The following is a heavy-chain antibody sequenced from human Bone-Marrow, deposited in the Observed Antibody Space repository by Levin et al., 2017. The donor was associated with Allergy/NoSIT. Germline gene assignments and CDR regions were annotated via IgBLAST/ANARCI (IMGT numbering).Heavy chain of an antibody. Sequence: RAGGSLRLSCEASGLKFRSYWMHWVRQAPGEGLVWVSRISTDGSRTMYADSVKGRFTISRDNAKNTLYLDMNSLRVEDTAVYYCASEYYGVLTGYYYDYWGQGALVTVSS. CDR3: ASEYYGVLTGYYYDY. CDR2: ISTDGSRT. V-gene: IGHV3-74*03. D-gene: IGHD3-9*01. J-gene: IGHJ4*02. CDR1: GLKFRSYW.